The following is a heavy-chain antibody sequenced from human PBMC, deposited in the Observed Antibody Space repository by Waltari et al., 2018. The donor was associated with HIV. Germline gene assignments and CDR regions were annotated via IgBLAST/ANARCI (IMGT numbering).Heavy chain of an antibody. CDR3: ARAWFYSKYYYYYGLDV. V-gene: IGHV4-34*01. Sequence: QVQLQQWGAGLLKPSETLSLTCAVYGGSFSGYSWTWIRQPPGKGLEWIGEINHRGSTNYNPSLKSRVTISVDTSKNQFSLKLNSVTAADTAVYYCARAWFYSKYYYYYGLDVWGLGTTVTVSS. CDR2: INHRGST. CDR1: GGSFSGYS. D-gene: IGHD3-10*01. J-gene: IGHJ6*02.